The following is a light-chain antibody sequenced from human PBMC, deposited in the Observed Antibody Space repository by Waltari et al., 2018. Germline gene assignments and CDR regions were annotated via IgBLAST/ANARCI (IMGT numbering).Light chain of an antibody. CDR3: QSADSSGTFYI. V-gene: IGLV3-25*03. Sequence: SYELTQPPSVSVSPGQTARITCSGDALPKQHTFWYHQKPGQAPVSVIYKDTERPSGIPERFSGSSSGTTVTLTISGVQPEDEADYFCQSADSSGTFYIFGIGTKVTVL. J-gene: IGLJ1*01. CDR1: ALPKQH. CDR2: KDT.